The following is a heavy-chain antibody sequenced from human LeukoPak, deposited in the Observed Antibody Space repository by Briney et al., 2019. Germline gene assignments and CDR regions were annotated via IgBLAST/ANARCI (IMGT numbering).Heavy chain of an antibody. CDR3: ASRGYSYGSFDY. CDR1: GGSISSGGFY. D-gene: IGHD5-18*01. CDR2: IYYSGST. V-gene: IGHV4-39*01. J-gene: IGHJ4*02. Sequence: SQTLSLTCTVSGGSISSGGFYWSWIRQPPGKGLEWIGSIYYSGSTYYNPSLKSRVTISVDTSKNQFSLKLSSVTAADTAVYYCASRGYSYGSFDYWGQGTLVTVSS.